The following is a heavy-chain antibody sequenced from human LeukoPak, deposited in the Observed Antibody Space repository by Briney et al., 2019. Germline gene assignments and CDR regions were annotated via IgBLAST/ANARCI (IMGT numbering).Heavy chain of an antibody. CDR3: AGEYCSGDNCRQGFDY. Sequence: EASVKVSCKASGYTFTDYYMHWLRQAPGQGLEWMGWFNPNSGDTNHAQIFQGRVTLTRDTSISTAYMELSSLRSDDSAVYYCAGEYCSGDNCRQGFDYWGQGTLVTVSS. CDR2: FNPNSGDT. J-gene: IGHJ4*02. V-gene: IGHV1-2*02. CDR1: GYTFTDYY. D-gene: IGHD2-15*01.